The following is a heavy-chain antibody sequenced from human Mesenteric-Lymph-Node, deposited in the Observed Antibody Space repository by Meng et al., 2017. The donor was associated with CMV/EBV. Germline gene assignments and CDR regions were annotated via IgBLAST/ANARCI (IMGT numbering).Heavy chain of an antibody. CDR2: ISYTGDT. J-gene: IGHJ4*02. V-gene: IGHV4-39*07. CDR3: ARTDSGTYWWYYFDS. Sequence: SETLSLTCTVSGGSISTNDCYWGWIRQPPGKGLEWIGSISYTGDTYYSPSLKSRVSMSVDTSKNQFSLKLSSVTAADTAFYFCARTDSGTYWWYYFDSWGQGTKVTVSS. D-gene: IGHD1-26*01. CDR1: GGSISTNDCY.